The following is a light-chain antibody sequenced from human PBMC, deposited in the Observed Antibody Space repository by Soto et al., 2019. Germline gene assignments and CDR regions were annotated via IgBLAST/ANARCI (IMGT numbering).Light chain of an antibody. CDR1: QSISSW. CDR3: QQYNSYPWT. J-gene: IGKJ1*01. V-gene: IGKV1-5*01. Sequence: DIQMTQSPSTLSGSVGDRVTITCRASQSISSWLAWYQQKPGKAPKLLIYDASSLESGVPSRFSGSGSGTELTLTISSLQPDDFATYYCQQYNSYPWTFGQGTKVDIK. CDR2: DAS.